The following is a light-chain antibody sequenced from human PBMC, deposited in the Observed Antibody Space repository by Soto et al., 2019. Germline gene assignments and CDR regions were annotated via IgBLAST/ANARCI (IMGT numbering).Light chain of an antibody. CDR2: GAS. J-gene: IGKJ3*01. CDR3: QQFRT. CDR1: QSVSSGY. V-gene: IGKV3-20*01. Sequence: IVLTQSPGTLSLSPGERAPLSCRASQSVSSGYIAWYQQKPGQAPRLLIYGASSRATGIPDRFSGSGSGTDVTLIISGEEPEDVGVYYCQQFRTFGPGTKVDI.